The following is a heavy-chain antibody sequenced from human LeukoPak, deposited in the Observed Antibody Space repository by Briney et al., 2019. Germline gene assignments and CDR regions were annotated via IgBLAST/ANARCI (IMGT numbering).Heavy chain of an antibody. J-gene: IGHJ6*03. Sequence: SETLSHTCTVSGGSISSYYWSWIRQPAGKGLEWIGRIETSGSTNCNPSLKSRVSISVDTSKNQISLKLSSVTAADTAVYYCARVGYYPDYYMDVWGKGTTVTVSS. CDR3: ARVGYYPDYYMDV. CDR2: IETSGST. D-gene: IGHD2-21*01. V-gene: IGHV4-4*07. CDR1: GGSISSYY.